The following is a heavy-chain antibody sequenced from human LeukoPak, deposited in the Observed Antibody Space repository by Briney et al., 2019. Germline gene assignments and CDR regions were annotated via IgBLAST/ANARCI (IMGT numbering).Heavy chain of an antibody. J-gene: IGHJ4*02. CDR3: AGVYCSGGSCYGYFDY. CDR1: GGSISSYY. Sequence: PSETLSLTCTVSGGSISSYYWSWIRQPPGKGLEWIGYIYYSGSTNYNPPLKSRVTISVDTSKNQFSLKLSSVTAADTAVYYCAGVYCSGGSCYGYFDYWGQGTLVTVSS. D-gene: IGHD2-15*01. CDR2: IYYSGST. V-gene: IGHV4-59*01.